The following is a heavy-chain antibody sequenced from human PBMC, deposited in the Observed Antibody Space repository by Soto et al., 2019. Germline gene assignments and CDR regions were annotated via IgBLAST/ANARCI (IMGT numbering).Heavy chain of an antibody. CDR2: IYWDDDK. CDR1: GFSLSTSGVG. D-gene: IGHD3-3*01. Sequence: QITLKESGPTLEKPTQTLTLTCTFSGFSLSTSGVGVGWIRQPPGKALEWLALIYWDDDKRYSPSLKSRLTITKDTSKNQVVLTMTNMDPVDTATYYCAHSTYDFWSGYYPKYYFDYWGQGTLVTVSS. J-gene: IGHJ4*02. V-gene: IGHV2-5*02. CDR3: AHSTYDFWSGYYPKYYFDY.